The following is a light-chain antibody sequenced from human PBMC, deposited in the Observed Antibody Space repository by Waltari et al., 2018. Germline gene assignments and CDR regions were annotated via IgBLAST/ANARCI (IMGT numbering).Light chain of an antibody. J-gene: IGLJ2*01. V-gene: IGLV1-40*01. CDR2: RNN. CDR1: RSNIGAVYD. CDR3: QSYDSSLSGPVV. Sequence: QSVLTQPPSVSGAPGQTVTISCTGSRSNIGAVYDVHWYQQVPGTAPNLLIFRNNNRPSGVPDRVSGSKSGASASLAITGLRAEDVSYYYCQSYDSSLSGPVVFGGGTRLIVL.